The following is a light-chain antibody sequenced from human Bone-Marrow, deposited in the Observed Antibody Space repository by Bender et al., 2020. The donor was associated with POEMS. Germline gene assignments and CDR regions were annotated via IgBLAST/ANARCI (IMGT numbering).Light chain of an antibody. J-gene: IGLJ2*01. CDR1: SSDIGGYNY. CDR2: DDY. Sequence: QSALTQPASVSGSPGQSVAISCTGTSSDIGGYNYVSWYQQYPGKAPEIMIYDDYKRPSGVPDRFSASKSGNTASLTISGLQTEDEADYYCCSYAGNSVIFGGGTKLTVL. CDR3: CSYAGNSVI. V-gene: IGLV2-11*01.